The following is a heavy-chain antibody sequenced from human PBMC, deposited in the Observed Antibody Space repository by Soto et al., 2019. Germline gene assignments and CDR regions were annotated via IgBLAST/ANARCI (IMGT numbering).Heavy chain of an antibody. Sequence: AASVKVSCKASGYTFTSYDINWVRQATGQGLEWMGWMNPNSGNTGYAQKFQGRVTMTRNTSISTAYMELSSLRSEDTAVYYCARVMVRGAMAHYYYYGMDVWGQGTTVTVSS. V-gene: IGHV1-8*01. D-gene: IGHD3-10*01. CDR3: ARVMVRGAMAHYYYYGMDV. J-gene: IGHJ6*02. CDR1: GYTFTSYD. CDR2: MNPNSGNT.